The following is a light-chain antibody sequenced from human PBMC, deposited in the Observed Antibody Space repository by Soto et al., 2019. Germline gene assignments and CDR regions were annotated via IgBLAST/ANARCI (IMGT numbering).Light chain of an antibody. V-gene: IGLV2-23*03. Sequence: QSALTQPASVSGSPGQSITISCTGTSSDVGNYNLVSWYQQFPGKAPKLIIYEGSRRPSGVSNRFSGSKSGNTASLTISGLQAEDEADYYCCSYAGSFTFDVFGVWTKLTVL. J-gene: IGLJ2*01. CDR2: EGS. CDR1: SSDVGNYNL. CDR3: CSYAGSFTFDV.